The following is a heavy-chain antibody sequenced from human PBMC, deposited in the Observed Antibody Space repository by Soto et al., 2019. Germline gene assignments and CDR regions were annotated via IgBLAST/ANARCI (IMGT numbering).Heavy chain of an antibody. CDR2: IYTSGST. J-gene: IGHJ5*02. CDR3: ARGQRERTIFGVVIIGGNWFDP. CDR1: GGSISSYY. D-gene: IGHD3-3*01. Sequence: ASETLSLTCTVSGGSISSYYWSWIRQPAGKGLEWIGRIYTSGSTNYNPSLKSRVTMSVDTSKNQFSLKLSSVTAADTAVYYCARGQRERTIFGVVIIGGNWFDPWGQGTPVTVSS. V-gene: IGHV4-4*07.